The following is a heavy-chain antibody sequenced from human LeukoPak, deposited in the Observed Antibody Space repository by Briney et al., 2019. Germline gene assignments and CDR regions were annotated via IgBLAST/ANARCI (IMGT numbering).Heavy chain of an antibody. J-gene: IGHJ6*03. V-gene: IGHV4-34*01. Sequence: SETLSLTCAVYGGSFSGYYWSWIRQPPGKGLEWIGEINHSGSTNYNPSLKSRVTISVDTSKNQFSLKLSSVTAADTAVYYCARRGYYYYYMDVWGKGTTVTISS. CDR1: GGSFSGYY. D-gene: IGHD1-26*01. CDR3: ARRGYYYYYMDV. CDR2: INHSGST.